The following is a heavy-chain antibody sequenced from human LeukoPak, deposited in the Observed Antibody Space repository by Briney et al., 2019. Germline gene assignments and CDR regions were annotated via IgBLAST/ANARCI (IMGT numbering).Heavy chain of an antibody. CDR1: GGSISSGGYY. CDR3: ARERYYYDSSGYLNYYCYYGMDV. CDR2: IYYSGST. D-gene: IGHD3-22*01. Sequence: SQTLSLTCTVSGGSISSGGYYWSWIRQHPGKGLEWIGYIYYSGSTYYNPSLKSRVTISVDTSKNQFSLKLSSVTAADTAVYYCARERYYYDSSGYLNYYCYYGMDVWGQGTTVTVSS. J-gene: IGHJ6*02. V-gene: IGHV4-31*03.